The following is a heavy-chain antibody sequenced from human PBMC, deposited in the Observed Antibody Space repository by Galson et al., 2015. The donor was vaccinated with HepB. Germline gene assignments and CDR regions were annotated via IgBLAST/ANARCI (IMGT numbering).Heavy chain of an antibody. CDR3: ARQSSSSRLLAAFNI. J-gene: IGHJ3*02. V-gene: IGHV5-51*01. Sequence: QSGAEVKKPGESLMISCKGSGYSFNSYLIGWVRQMPGKGLEWMGIIYPDDSDTRYSPSFQGQVTISADKSISTAYLQWSSLKASDTAMYYCARQSSSSRLLAAFNIWGQGTMVTVSS. D-gene: IGHD6-13*01. CDR1: GYSFNSYL. CDR2: IYPDDSDT.